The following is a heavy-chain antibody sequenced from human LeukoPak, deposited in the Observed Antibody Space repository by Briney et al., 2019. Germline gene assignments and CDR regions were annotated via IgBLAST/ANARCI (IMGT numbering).Heavy chain of an antibody. D-gene: IGHD3-3*01. CDR2: ISSSGTYI. J-gene: IGHJ4*02. CDR3: ARSYDFHLDY. Sequence: GGSLRLSCAAFGFSFSGYSFNWVRQAPGKGLEWLSSISSSGTYIYYADSVKGRFTISRDNAKNSLWLQMNSLRAEDTAVYYCARSYDFHLDYWGQGTLVTVSS. CDR1: GFSFSGYS. V-gene: IGHV3-21*01.